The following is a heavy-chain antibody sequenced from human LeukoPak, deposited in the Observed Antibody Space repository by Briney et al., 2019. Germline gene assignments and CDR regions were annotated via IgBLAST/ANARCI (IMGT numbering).Heavy chain of an antibody. CDR2: MNPNSGNT. CDR3: ARRVGYCSTANCIKRGYNWFDP. Sequence: ASVKVSCKASGYTFTSYDINWVRQATGQGLEWMGWMNPNSGNTGYAQKFQGRVTMTRNTSISTAYLQWSSLKASDTAMYYCARRVGYCSTANCIKRGYNWFDPWGQGTLVTVSS. J-gene: IGHJ5*02. D-gene: IGHD2-2*01. V-gene: IGHV1-8*01. CDR1: GYTFTSYD.